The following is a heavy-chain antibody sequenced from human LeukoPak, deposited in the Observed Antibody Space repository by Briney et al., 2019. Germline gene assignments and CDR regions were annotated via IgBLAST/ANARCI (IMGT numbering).Heavy chain of an antibody. Sequence: PGGSLGLSCAASGFTFSSYSMNWVRQAPGKGLEWVSYISSSSSAIYSADSLKGRFTISRDNAKNSLYLQMNSLRAEDTAVYYCARDRRSDSPYYFDYWGQGTLVTVSS. CDR2: ISSSSSAI. V-gene: IGHV3-48*01. D-gene: IGHD1-26*01. CDR1: GFTFSSYS. CDR3: ARDRRSDSPYYFDY. J-gene: IGHJ4*02.